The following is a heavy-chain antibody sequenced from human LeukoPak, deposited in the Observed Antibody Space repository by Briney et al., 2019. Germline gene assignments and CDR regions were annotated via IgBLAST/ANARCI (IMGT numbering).Heavy chain of an antibody. V-gene: IGHV1-69*05. CDR3: ARGRALYNWFDP. J-gene: IGHJ5*02. CDR1: GGTFSSYA. CDR2: IIPIFGTA. Sequence: SVKVSCKASGGTFSSYAISWVRQAPGQGLEWMGGIIPIFGTANYAQKFQGRVTITTDESTSTAYMELSSLRSEDTAVYYCARGRALYNWFDPWGQGTLVTVSS.